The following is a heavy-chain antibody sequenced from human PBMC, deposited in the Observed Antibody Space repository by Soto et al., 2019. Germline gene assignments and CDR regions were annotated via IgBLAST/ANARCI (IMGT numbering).Heavy chain of an antibody. Sequence: ASVKVSCKASGNSFTTYYMRWVRQAPGQGLEWMGIINPSGGRTTYAQKFQGRVTMTRDTSTSTFHMEPSSLTSEDTAVYYCAGLYHYDSSGYYDYWGQGTLVTVSS. V-gene: IGHV1-46*01. CDR3: AGLYHYDSSGYYDY. CDR1: GNSFTTYY. CDR2: INPSGGRT. J-gene: IGHJ4*02. D-gene: IGHD3-22*01.